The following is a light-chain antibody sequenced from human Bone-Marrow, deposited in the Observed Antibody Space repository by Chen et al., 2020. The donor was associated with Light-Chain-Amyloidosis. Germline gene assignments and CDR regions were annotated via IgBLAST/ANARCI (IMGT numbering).Light chain of an antibody. Sequence: QSALTQPASVSGSPGHSITISCTGTSSDVGSYNLVSWYQQHPGKAPKLMIYEVSKRPSGVSNRFSGSKSGNTASLTISGIQAEDEADYYCCSYAGSSTPWVFGGGTKLTVL. J-gene: IGLJ3*02. CDR2: EVS. CDR1: SSDVGSYNL. V-gene: IGLV2-23*02. CDR3: CSYAGSSTPWV.